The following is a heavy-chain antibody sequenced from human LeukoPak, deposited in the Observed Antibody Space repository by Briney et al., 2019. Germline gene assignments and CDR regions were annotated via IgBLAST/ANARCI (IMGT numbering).Heavy chain of an antibody. V-gene: IGHV3-7*01. CDR3: ARFGTYLDYFDN. CDR1: GFTFSSCW. Sequence: GGSLRLSCAASGFTFSSCWMSWVRQAPGKGLEWVANIKQDGSEKYYVDSVKGRFTLSRDNAKNSLYLQMSSLRAEDTAVYYCARFGTYLDYFDNWGQGSLVTVSS. D-gene: IGHD1-26*01. J-gene: IGHJ4*02. CDR2: IKQDGSEK.